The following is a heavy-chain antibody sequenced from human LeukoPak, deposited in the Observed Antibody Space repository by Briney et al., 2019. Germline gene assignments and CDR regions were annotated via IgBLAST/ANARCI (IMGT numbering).Heavy chain of an antibody. CDR1: GYTFTSLG. V-gene: IGHV1-18*01. J-gene: IGHJ4*02. CDR3: ARRSGTNSDVDF. Sequence: ASVKVTCQGSGYTFTSLGIGWVRQPPGQRLEWMGWMSTSTGHTNYTHRLQGRVSMTTDTSTNTVYMERKSLTSDDSAVYYCARRSGTNSDVDFWGQGTLVTVSS. D-gene: IGHD1-26*01. CDR2: MSTSTGHT.